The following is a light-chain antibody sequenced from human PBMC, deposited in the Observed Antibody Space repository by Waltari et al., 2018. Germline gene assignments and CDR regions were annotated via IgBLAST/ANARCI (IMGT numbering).Light chain of an antibody. J-gene: IGLJ3*02. CDR1: SSDIGRSTT. V-gene: IGLV2-14*01. CDR3: SSYTGDNILL. CDR2: EVK. Sequence: QSALTQPASVSGSPGPSTTIPCTGTSSDIGRSTTVSWYQQYPGKAPQIIIYEVKNRPSGVSTRFSGSTSGNTASLTISALQADDEAYFYCSSYTGDNILLFGGGTKVTVL.